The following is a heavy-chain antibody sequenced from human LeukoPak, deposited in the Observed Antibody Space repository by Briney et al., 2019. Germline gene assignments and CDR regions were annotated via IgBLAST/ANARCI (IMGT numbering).Heavy chain of an antibody. J-gene: IGHJ4*02. CDR1: AYSFTDYY. CDR3: TRSSPTYYFDSSGYYYGDY. V-gene: IGHV1-2*06. CDR2: INPNTGVT. D-gene: IGHD3-22*01. Sequence: GASVKVSCKASAYSFTDYYIHWVRQAPGQGLEWMGRINPNTGVTDYAQIFKGRVTMTRDTSISTAYMELSRLGSDDTAEYYCTRSSPTYYFDSSGYYYGDYWGQGTLVTVSS.